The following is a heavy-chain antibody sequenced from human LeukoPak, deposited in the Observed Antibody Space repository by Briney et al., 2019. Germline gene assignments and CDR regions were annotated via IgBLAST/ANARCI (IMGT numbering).Heavy chain of an antibody. J-gene: IGHJ4*02. Sequence: GGSLRLSCAASGFTFSSYAMSWVRQAPGKGLEWVASIKEDGSDKYSMDSVKGRFTISRDNAKNSLYLQMNSLRAEDTAVYYCARVTILSGVTALDYWGQGTLVTVSS. CDR1: GFTFSSYA. CDR2: IKEDGSDK. D-gene: IGHD3-10*01. CDR3: ARVTILSGVTALDY. V-gene: IGHV3-7*01.